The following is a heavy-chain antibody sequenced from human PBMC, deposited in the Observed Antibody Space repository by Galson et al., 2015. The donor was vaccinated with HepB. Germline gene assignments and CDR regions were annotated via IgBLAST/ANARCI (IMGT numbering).Heavy chain of an antibody. CDR2: ISYDGSNK. J-gene: IGHJ4*02. D-gene: IGHD3-16*01. CDR3: AKDFGETSGGY. Sequence: SLRLSCAASGFTFSSYGMHWVRQAPGKGLEWVAVISYDGSNKYYADSVKGRFTISRDNSKNTLYLQMNSLRAEDTAVYYRAKDFGETSGGYWGQGTLVPVSS. V-gene: IGHV3-30*18. CDR1: GFTFSSYG.